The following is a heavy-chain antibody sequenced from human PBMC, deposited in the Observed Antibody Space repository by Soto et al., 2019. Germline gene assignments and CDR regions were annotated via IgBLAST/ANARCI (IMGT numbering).Heavy chain of an antibody. V-gene: IGHV1-2*04. CDR1: GYTFTGYY. Sequence: GASVKVSCKASGYTFTGYYMHWVRQAPGQGLEWMGWINPNSGGTNYAQKFQGWVTMTRDTSISTAYMELSRLRSDDTAVYYRARDSVYDSSGYHFDYRGQGTLVTVSS. CDR3: ARDSVYDSSGYHFDY. CDR2: INPNSGGT. J-gene: IGHJ4*02. D-gene: IGHD3-22*01.